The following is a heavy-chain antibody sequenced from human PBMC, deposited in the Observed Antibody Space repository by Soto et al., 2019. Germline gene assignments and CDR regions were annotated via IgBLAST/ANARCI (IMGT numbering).Heavy chain of an antibody. CDR3: ARGGRWFDFWSGYLDV. D-gene: IGHD3-3*01. J-gene: IGHJ6*02. CDR1: GGSISSGGYS. V-gene: IGHV4-30-2*01. CDR2: IYHSGST. Sequence: SETLSLTCAVSGGSISSGGYSWSWIRQPPGKGLEWIGYIYHSGSTYYNPSLKSRVTISVDRSKNQFSLKLSSVTAADTAVYYCARGGRWFDFWSGYLDVWGQGTTVTISS.